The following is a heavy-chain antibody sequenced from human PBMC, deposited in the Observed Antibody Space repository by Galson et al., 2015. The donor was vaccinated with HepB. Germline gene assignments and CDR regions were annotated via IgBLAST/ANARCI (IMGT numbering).Heavy chain of an antibody. CDR1: GFTFSSYA. CDR2: ISYDGSNK. V-gene: IGHV3-30*04. D-gene: IGHD3-22*01. CDR3: ARDTGRDSSGYYYYLTPDY. Sequence: SLRLSCAASGFTFSSYAMHWVRQAPGKGLEWVAVISYDGSNKYYADSVKGRFTISRDNSKNTLYLQMNSLRAEDTAVYYCARDTGRDSSGYYYYLTPDYWGQGTLVTVSS. J-gene: IGHJ4*02.